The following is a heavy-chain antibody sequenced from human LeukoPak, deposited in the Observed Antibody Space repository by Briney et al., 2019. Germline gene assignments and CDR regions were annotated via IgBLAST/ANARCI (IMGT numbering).Heavy chain of an antibody. CDR3: AKSYYYTGGTFPFDF. J-gene: IGHJ4*02. V-gene: IGHV4-34*01. D-gene: IGHD1-26*01. CDR1: GGPFSGYL. Sequence: SETLSLTCALSGGPFSGYLWSWIRQSSGRGLEWIGEIQNSGTTNYSPALNTRVTISEDTSKNQIYLNLSSVTAADTAVYYCAKSYYYTGGTFPFDFWGQGTLVTVSS. CDR2: IQNSGTT.